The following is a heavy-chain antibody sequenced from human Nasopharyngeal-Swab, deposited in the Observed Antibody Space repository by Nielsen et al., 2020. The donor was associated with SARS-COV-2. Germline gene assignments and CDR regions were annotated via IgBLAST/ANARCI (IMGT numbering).Heavy chain of an antibody. Sequence: WIRQPPGKGLEGVAVRWYDGSNKYYADSVKGRFTISRDNSKNTLYLQMNSLSAEDPAVYYCARVAPLAGSSGYYYYGMDVWGQGTTVTVSS. CDR3: ARVAPLAGSSGYYYYGMDV. D-gene: IGHD3-22*01. J-gene: IGHJ6*02. CDR2: RWYDGSNK. V-gene: IGHV3-33*01.